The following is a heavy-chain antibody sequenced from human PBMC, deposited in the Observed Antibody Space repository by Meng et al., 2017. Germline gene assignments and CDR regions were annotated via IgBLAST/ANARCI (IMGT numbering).Heavy chain of an antibody. J-gene: IGHJ4*02. Sequence: LVEAGGGVGQPGRSLRLSWAASGFTFSSYAMHWVRQAPGKGLEWVAVISYDGSNKYYADSVKGRFTISRDNSKNTLYLQMNSLRAEDTAVYYCAHFDYWGQGTLVTVSS. CDR3: AHFDY. CDR1: GFTFSSYA. CDR2: ISYDGSNK. V-gene: IGHV3-30*01.